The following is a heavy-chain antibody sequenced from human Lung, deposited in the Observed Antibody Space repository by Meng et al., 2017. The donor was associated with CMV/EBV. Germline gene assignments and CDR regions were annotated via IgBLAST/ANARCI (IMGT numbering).Heavy chain of an antibody. CDR3: LRRSGGSV. V-gene: IGHV4-4*02. Sequence: QVQLRESGPAPVKPSEPLSPTCAVSGDSITNHNWWAWVRQPPGKGLEWIGEIPHRGSSAYNPSLKSRVSMSIDKSKNQFSLKLTSVTAADTAVYHCLRRSGGSVWGQGTLVTVSS. J-gene: IGHJ1*01. CDR2: IPHRGSS. CDR1: GDSITNHNW. D-gene: IGHD3-10*01.